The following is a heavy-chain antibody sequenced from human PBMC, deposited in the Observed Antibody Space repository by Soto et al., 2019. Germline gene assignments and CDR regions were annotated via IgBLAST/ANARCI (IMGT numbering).Heavy chain of an antibody. D-gene: IGHD2-2*01. CDR1: GFTFSNYA. CDR3: AIRGYCSSSGCYAPGTAKADYFQH. J-gene: IGHJ1*01. Sequence: EVQLLESGRGLVHPWGSLILSCAASGFTFSNYAMSWVRQAPGKGLEWVSAISGRGGSTYYADSVEGRFTISRENSKNTLYLQLHRLRAEDTAVYYSAIRGYCSSSGCYAPGTAKADYFQHWGQGALVTVSS. CDR2: ISGRGGST. V-gene: IGHV3-23*01.